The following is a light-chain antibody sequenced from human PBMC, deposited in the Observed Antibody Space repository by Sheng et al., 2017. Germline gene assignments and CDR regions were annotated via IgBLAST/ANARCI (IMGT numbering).Light chain of an antibody. CDR2: GAS. CDR1: QVIGIS. Sequence: DIQMTQSPSSLSASVGDRVTMTCRASQVIGISVAWYHQAPGKVPKLLIYGASSLETGVPSRFSGTGSGTDFSFTISSLQPEDIATYYCQQSDNFPLTFGGGTKVEIK. V-gene: IGKV1-33*01. CDR3: QQSDNFPLT. J-gene: IGKJ4*01.